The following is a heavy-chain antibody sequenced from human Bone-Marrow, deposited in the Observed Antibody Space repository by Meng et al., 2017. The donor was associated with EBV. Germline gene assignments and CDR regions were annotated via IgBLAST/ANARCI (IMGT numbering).Heavy chain of an antibody. J-gene: IGHJ4*02. V-gene: IGHV3-23*04. D-gene: IGHD2-15*01. Sequence: VGVVWSGGDVVQPGGSLRLSCAASGFTFGTFDMNWGRQAPGRRLEWVSSIRDSSGIIYYADSVKGRFTISRDNSKNTLFLQMNSLRAEDTALYYCAKGDTVVVVPGTRVDHWGQGTLVTVSS. CDR2: IRDSSGII. CDR3: AKGDTVVVVPGTRVDH. CDR1: GFTFGTFD.